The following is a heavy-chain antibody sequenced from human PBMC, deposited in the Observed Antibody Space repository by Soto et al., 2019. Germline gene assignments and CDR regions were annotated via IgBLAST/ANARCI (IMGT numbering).Heavy chain of an antibody. D-gene: IGHD6-13*01. CDR2: IYYSGST. CDR1: GGSIGTYY. Sequence: QVQLQESGPGLVKPSETLSLTCTVSGGSIGTYYWSWIRQPPGKGLEWIGYIYYSGSTNYNPSLKSRVTISLDTSKIQCSLKLTSVTAADTAVYYWARVRRYSRRPDAFDIWGQGTMVTVSS. J-gene: IGHJ3*02. CDR3: ARVRRYSRRPDAFDI. V-gene: IGHV4-59*01.